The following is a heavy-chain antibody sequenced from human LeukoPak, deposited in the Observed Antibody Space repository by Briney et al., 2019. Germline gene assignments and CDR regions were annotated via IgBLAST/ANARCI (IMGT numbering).Heavy chain of an antibody. J-gene: IGHJ6*02. CDR3: ARGIFGVVKQAQRTSYYHHGMDV. CDR2: IDWDDGK. D-gene: IGHD3-3*01. Sequence: SGPALVKPTQTLTLTCTFSGFSLSTSTMSVSWVRQPPGKALEWLARIDWDDGKDFSTSLKTRLTISKDTSKNQVVLTMTNMDPVDTATYYCARGIFGVVKQAQRTSYYHHGMDVWGQGTLVTVSS. V-gene: IGHV2-70*11. CDR1: GFSLSTSTMS.